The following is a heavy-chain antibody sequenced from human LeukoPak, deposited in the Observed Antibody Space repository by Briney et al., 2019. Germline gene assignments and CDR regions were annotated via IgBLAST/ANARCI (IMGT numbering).Heavy chain of an antibody. V-gene: IGHV4-4*02. CDR3: AREATVGATRGAFDI. D-gene: IGHD1-26*01. Sequence: SETLSLTCAVSGGSISSSNWWSWVRQPPGKGLEWIGEIYHSGSTNYNPSLKSRVTISVDKSKNQFSLKLSSVTAADTAVYYCAREATVGATRGAFDIWGQGTMVTVSS. CDR2: IYHSGST. CDR1: GGSISSSNW. J-gene: IGHJ3*02.